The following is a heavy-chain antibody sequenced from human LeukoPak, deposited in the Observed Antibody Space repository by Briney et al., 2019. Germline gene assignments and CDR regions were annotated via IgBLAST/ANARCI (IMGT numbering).Heavy chain of an antibody. CDR1: GGSISSYY. CDR3: ARHLSGSGSYYYYYYMDV. J-gene: IGHJ6*03. V-gene: IGHV4-59*05. D-gene: IGHD3-10*01. CDR2: IYYSGST. Sequence: PSETLSLTCTVSGGSISSYYWSWIRQPPGKGLEWIGSIYYSGSTYYNPSLKSRVTISVDTSKNQFSLKLSSVTAADTAVYYCARHLSGSGSYYYYYYMDVWGKGTTVTISS.